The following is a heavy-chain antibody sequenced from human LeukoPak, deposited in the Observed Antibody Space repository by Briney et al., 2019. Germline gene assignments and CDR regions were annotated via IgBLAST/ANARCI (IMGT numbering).Heavy chain of an antibody. V-gene: IGHV1-2*02. D-gene: IGHD1-26*01. CDR3: AGALPEWELPADCAFDI. CDR2: INPNSGGT. CDR1: GYTFTGYY. Sequence: ASVKVSCKASGYTFTGYYMHWVRQAPGQGLEWMGWINPNSGGTNYAQKFQGRVTMTRDTSISTAYMELSRLRSDDTAVYYCAGALPEWELPADCAFDIWGQGTMVTVSS. J-gene: IGHJ3*02.